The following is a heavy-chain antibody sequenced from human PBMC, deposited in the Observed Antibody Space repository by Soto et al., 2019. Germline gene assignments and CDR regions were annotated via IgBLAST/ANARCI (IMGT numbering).Heavy chain of an antibody. Sequence: QVQLVQSGAEVKKPGSSVTVSCKASGGTFSSYAISWVRQAPGQGLEWMGGIIPIFGTTNYAQKFQGRVTMTADESTTIAYMELSSLGSEDTAVYYCARGGATLVRGVLRTGYYGMDVWGQGTTVTVSS. J-gene: IGHJ6*02. D-gene: IGHD3-10*01. V-gene: IGHV1-69*01. CDR2: IIPIFGTT. CDR1: GGTFSSYA. CDR3: ARGGATLVRGVLRTGYYGMDV.